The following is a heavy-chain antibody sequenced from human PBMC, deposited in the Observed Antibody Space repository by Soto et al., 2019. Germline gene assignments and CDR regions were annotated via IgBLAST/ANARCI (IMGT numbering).Heavy chain of an antibody. Sequence: QVQLVESGGGVVQPGRSLRLSCAASGFTFSSYGMHWVRQAPGKGLEWVAVIWYDGSNKYYADSVKGRFTISRDNSKNTMYLQMNSLRAEDTAVYYCARRGGYVSYGYYYYGRDVWGQGTTVTVSS. V-gene: IGHV3-33*01. CDR2: IWYDGSNK. J-gene: IGHJ6*02. D-gene: IGHD3-16*01. CDR1: GFTFSSYG. CDR3: ARRGGYVSYGYYYYGRDV.